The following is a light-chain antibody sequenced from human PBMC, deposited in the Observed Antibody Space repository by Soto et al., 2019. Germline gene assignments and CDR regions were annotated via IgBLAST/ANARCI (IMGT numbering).Light chain of an antibody. J-gene: IGLJ2*01. Sequence: QSVLTQPASVSXXPGQSITISCTGTSSDVGGYNYVSWYQQHPGKAPKLMIYEVSNRPSGVSNRFSGSKSGNTASLTISGLQAEDEADYYCSSYTSSSNVVFGGGTQLTVL. CDR1: SSDVGGYNY. CDR2: EVS. CDR3: SSYTSSSNVV. V-gene: IGLV2-14*01.